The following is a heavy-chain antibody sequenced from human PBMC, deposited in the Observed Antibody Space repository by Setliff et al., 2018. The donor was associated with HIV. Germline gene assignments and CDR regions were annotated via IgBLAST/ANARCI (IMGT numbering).Heavy chain of an antibody. Sequence: GASVKVSCKASGYTFTSYAMHWVRQAPGQRLEWMGWINAGNGNTKYSQKFQGRVTITRDTSASTAYMELSSLRSEDTAVYYCAREPGIAAAGYGMDVWGQGTTVTVSS. CDR3: AREPGIAAAGYGMDV. J-gene: IGHJ6*02. CDR1: GYTFTSYA. D-gene: IGHD6-13*01. CDR2: INAGNGNT. V-gene: IGHV1-3*01.